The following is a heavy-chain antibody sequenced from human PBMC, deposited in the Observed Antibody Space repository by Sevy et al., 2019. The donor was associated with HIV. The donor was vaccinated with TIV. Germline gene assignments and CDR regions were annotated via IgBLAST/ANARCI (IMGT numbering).Heavy chain of an antibody. V-gene: IGHV4-39*01. Sequence: SETLSLTCTVSGGSISSSSYYWGWIRQPPGKGLEWIGRIYYSGSTYYNPSLKSRVTISVDTFKNQFSLKRSSVTAADTAVYYCAGHAPMVRGAVAPFDPWGQGTLVTVSS. CDR1: GGSISSSSYY. J-gene: IGHJ5*02. CDR3: AGHAPMVRGAVAPFDP. D-gene: IGHD3-10*01. CDR2: IYYSGST.